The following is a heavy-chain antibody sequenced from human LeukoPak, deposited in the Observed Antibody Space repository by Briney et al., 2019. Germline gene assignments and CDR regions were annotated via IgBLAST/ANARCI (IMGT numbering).Heavy chain of an antibody. CDR1: GFTFSSYG. V-gene: IGHV3-33*01. J-gene: IGHJ4*02. CDR3: AREYGSGSYYKSYFDY. CDR2: IWYDGSNK. D-gene: IGHD3-10*01. Sequence: GRSLRLSCAASGFTFSSYGMRWVRQAPGKGMEWVAVIWYDGSNKYYADSVKGRFTISRDNSKNTLYLQMNSLRAEDTAVYYCAREYGSGSYYKSYFDYWGQGTLVTVSS.